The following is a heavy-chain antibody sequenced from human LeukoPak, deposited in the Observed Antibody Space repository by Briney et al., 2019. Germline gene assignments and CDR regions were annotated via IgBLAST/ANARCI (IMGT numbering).Heavy chain of an antibody. CDR2: IIPIFGTT. J-gene: IGHJ6*03. D-gene: IGHD3-10*01. CDR1: GGTFSSYA. V-gene: IGHV1-69*06. Sequence: LWASVKVSCKASGGTFSSYAISWVRQAPGQGLEWMGGIIPIFGTTNYAQKFQGRVTINADKSTSTVYIELSSLRSEDTAEYYCARTRFPYYRLSVADYYHMDVWGKGTTVTVSS. CDR3: ARTRFPYYRLSVADYYHMDV.